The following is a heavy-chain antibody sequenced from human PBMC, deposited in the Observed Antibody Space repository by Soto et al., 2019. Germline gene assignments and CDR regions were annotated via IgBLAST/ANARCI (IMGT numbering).Heavy chain of an antibody. CDR3: ARDFEY. V-gene: IGHV3-74*01. CDR1: GFTFSTFW. Sequence: EVQLVESGGGLVQPGGSLRLSCEASGFTFSTFWMHWVRQAPGKGLVWVSRINSDGSSTNYADSVKGRVTISRDNAKNTLYLHLNSLRPEDTPVYYCARDFEYWGQGTLVTVSS. CDR2: INSDGSST. J-gene: IGHJ4*02.